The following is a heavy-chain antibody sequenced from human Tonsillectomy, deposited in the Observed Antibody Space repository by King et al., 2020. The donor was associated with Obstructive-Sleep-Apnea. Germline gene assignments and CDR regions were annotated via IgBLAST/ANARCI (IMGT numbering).Heavy chain of an antibody. D-gene: IGHD3-9*01. CDR2: ISSSSSYI. CDR3: ASRLVDDILTGYYSDAFDI. V-gene: IGHV3-21*01. J-gene: IGHJ3*02. Sequence: VQLVQSGGGLVKPGGSLRLSCAASGFTFSSYSMNWVRQAPGKGLEWVSSISSSSSYIYYADSVKGRFTISRDNAKNSRYLQMNSLRAEDTAVYYCASRLVDDILTGYYSDAFDIWGQGTMVTVSS. CDR1: GFTFSSYS.